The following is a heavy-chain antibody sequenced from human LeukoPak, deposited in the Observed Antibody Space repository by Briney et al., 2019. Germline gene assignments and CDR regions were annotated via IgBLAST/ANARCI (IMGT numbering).Heavy chain of an antibody. J-gene: IGHJ5*02. V-gene: IGHV4-39*01. Sequence: SETLSLTCTVSGGSINSTTYYWGWIRQPPGKGLEWIGSIYYGGSTYYKPSLKSRVTISVDTSKNQFSLNLSSVTAADTAVYYCARTPPRGSGSLFLQTKNWFDPWGQGTLVTVSS. CDR1: GGSINSTTYY. D-gene: IGHD3-10*01. CDR2: IYYGGST. CDR3: ARTPPRGSGSLFLQTKNWFDP.